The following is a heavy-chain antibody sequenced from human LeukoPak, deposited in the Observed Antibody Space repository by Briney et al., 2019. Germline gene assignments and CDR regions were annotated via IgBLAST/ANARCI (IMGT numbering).Heavy chain of an antibody. V-gene: IGHV1-18*01. D-gene: IGHD6-13*01. Sequence: ASVKVSCKASGYTFTSYGISWVRQAPGQGLEWMGWISPDNGDTNYAQKLQDRVTMTTDTSTSTAYMELRSLTSDDTAVYYCARGAVAGRFSLRPTGAYYMDVWGKGTTVTVSS. CDR3: ARGAVAGRFSLRPTGAYYMDV. J-gene: IGHJ6*03. CDR2: ISPDNGDT. CDR1: GYTFTSYG.